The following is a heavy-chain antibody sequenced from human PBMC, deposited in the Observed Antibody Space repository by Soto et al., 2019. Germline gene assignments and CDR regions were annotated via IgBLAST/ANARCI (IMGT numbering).Heavy chain of an antibody. V-gene: IGHV4-34*01. J-gene: IGHJ4*02. Sequence: SETLSLTCTVYGGSFSGYFWTWIRQPPGRGLEWIGEINHSGSTNYNPSLKSRVTISADTSENQLSLRLTSLTAADTAVYYCVRGQWLPRGEYWGQGTLVTVSS. CDR2: INHSGST. CDR3: VRGQWLPRGEY. D-gene: IGHD6-19*01. CDR1: GGSFSGYF.